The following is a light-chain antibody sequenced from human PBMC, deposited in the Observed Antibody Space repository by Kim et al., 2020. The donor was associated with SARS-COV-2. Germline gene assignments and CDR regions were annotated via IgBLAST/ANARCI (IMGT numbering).Light chain of an antibody. Sequence: SVSPGQTASITCSGDKLGNKYTCWYQQKPGQSPVLVIYQDNKRPSGIPERFSGSNSGNTAALTISGTQAVDEADYYCQAWDSSTTVFGGGTKLTVL. CDR3: QAWDSSTTV. CDR1: KLGNKY. V-gene: IGLV3-1*01. J-gene: IGLJ3*02. CDR2: QDN.